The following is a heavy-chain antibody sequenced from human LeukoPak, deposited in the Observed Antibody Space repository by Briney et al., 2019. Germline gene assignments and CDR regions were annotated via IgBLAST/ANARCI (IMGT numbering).Heavy chain of an antibody. CDR2: ISWNSGNI. CDR3: AKARYCSGGSCYSNYYYGMDV. V-gene: IGHV3-9*01. Sequence: PGRSLRLSCAASGFTFDDYAMHWVRQAPGKGLEWVSGISWNSGNIGYADSVKGRFTISRDNAKNSLYLQMNSLRAEDTALYYCAKARYCSGGSCYSNYYYGMDVWGQGTTVTVSS. J-gene: IGHJ6*02. D-gene: IGHD2-15*01. CDR1: GFTFDDYA.